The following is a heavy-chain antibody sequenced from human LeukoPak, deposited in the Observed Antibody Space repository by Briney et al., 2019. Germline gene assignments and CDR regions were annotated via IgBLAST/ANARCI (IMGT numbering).Heavy chain of an antibody. Sequence: GGSLRLSCAASGFTFNSYAMYWVRQAPGKGLEWVSAISGGGHNTYYADSVKGRFTISRENGENSLFLQLNSLRTGDTAVYYCVRALYNSGQFDPWGQGTLVTVSS. CDR3: VRALYNSGQFDP. J-gene: IGHJ5*02. CDR1: GFTFNSYA. D-gene: IGHD5-12*01. CDR2: ISGGGHNT. V-gene: IGHV3-23*01.